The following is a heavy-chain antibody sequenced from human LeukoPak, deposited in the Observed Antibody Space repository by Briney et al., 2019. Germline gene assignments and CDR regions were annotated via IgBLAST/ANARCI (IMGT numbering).Heavy chain of an antibody. Sequence: AGGSLRLSCAASGFTFSSYEMNWVRQAPGKGLEGVSYISSSGSTIYYADSVKGRFTISRDNAKNSLYLQMNSLRAGDTAVYYCARDPYYYASGSYYAGRLPWGQGTLVTVSS. CDR3: ARDPYYYASGSYYAGRLP. V-gene: IGHV3-48*03. D-gene: IGHD3-10*01. CDR2: ISSSGSTI. J-gene: IGHJ5*02. CDR1: GFTFSSYE.